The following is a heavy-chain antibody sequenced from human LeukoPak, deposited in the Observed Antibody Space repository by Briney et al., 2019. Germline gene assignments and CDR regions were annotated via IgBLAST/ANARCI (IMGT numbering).Heavy chain of an antibody. CDR1: GFTFSTYW. D-gene: IGHD6-19*01. V-gene: IGHV3-7*01. Sequence: GGSLRLSCAASGFTFSTYWMSWVRHAPGEGLEWVAYIELEGSEKYYVDSVKGRFTISRGNAKNSLYLQMNSLRAEDTAVYYCATLALGSGWPDYWGQGTLVTVSS. CDR2: IELEGSEK. CDR3: ATLALGSGWPDY. J-gene: IGHJ4*02.